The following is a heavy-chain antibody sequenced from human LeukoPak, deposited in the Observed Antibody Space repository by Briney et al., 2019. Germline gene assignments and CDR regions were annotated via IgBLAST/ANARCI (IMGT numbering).Heavy chain of an antibody. V-gene: IGHV1-69*01. D-gene: IGHD2-2*01. J-gene: IGHJ4*02. Sequence: GSSVKVSCKASGGTFSSYANSWVRQAPGQGLEWMGGIIPIFGTANYAQKFQGRVTITADESTSTAYMELSSLRSEDTAVYYCARSQYCSSTSCPVGYWGQGTLVTVSS. CDR1: GGTFSSYA. CDR3: ARSQYCSSTSCPVGY. CDR2: IIPIFGTA.